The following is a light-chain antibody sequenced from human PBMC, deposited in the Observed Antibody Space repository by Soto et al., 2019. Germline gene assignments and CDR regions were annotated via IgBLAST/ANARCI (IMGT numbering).Light chain of an antibody. V-gene: IGKV1-9*01. CDR2: AAS. CDR1: QGISSY. J-gene: IGKJ5*01. Sequence: DIQLTQSPSFLSTSVGDRVTITCRASQGISSYLAWYQQGPGKAPKLLIYAASTLQSGVPSRFSGSGSGTEFTLTISCLQPEDFATYYCQQLNSYPITFGQGTRLEIK. CDR3: QQLNSYPIT.